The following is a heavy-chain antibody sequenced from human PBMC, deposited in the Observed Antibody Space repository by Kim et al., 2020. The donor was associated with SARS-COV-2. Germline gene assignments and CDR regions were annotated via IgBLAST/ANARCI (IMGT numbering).Heavy chain of an antibody. CDR2: ISYDGSNK. V-gene: IGHV3-30*18. CDR1: GFSFSSYG. J-gene: IGHJ4*02. CDR3: AKLGWGQLEDYPFDY. Sequence: GGSLRLSCAASGFSFSSYGIHWVRQAPGKGLEWVAVISYDGSNKYYADSVKGRFTISRDNSKNTLYLQMNSLRAEDTAVYYCAKLGWGQLEDYPFDYWGQGTLVTVSS. D-gene: IGHD2-21*02.